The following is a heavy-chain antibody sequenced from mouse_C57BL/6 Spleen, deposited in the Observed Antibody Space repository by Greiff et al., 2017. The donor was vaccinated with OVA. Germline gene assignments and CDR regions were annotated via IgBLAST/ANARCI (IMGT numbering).Heavy chain of an antibody. D-gene: IGHD1-1*01. J-gene: IGHJ2*01. Sequence: VQLQQSGAELVKPGASVKMSCTASGYTFTSYWITWVKQRPGQGLEWIGDIYPGSGSTNYNEKFKSKATLTVDTSSSTAYMQLRSLTSEDSAVYYWARGDYGSSWDFDYWGQGTTLTVSS. CDR2: IYPGSGST. CDR3: ARGDYGSSWDFDY. CDR1: GYTFTSYW. V-gene: IGHV1-55*01.